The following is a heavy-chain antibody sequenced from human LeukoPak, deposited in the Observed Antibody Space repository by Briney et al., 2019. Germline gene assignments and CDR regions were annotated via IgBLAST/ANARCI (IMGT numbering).Heavy chain of an antibody. D-gene: IGHD1-7*01. CDR3: ARDMKLELTASSGYYYGMDV. Sequence: PGGSLRLSCAASGFTFSSYWMSWVRQAPGKGLEWVANIKQDGSEKSYVDSVKGRFTFSRDNAKNSLYLQMNSLRAEDTAVYYCARDMKLELTASSGYYYGMDVWGQGTTVTVSS. V-gene: IGHV3-7*01. CDR2: IKQDGSEK. CDR1: GFTFSSYW. J-gene: IGHJ6*02.